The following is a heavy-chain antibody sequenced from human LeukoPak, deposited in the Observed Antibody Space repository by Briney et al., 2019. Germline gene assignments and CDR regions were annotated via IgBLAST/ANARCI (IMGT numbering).Heavy chain of an antibody. CDR1: GGSISSYY. J-gene: IGHJ5*02. D-gene: IGHD6-13*01. Sequence: SETLSLTCTVSGGSISSYYWSWIRQPPGKGLEWIGYIYTSGSTNYNPSLKSRVTTSVDTSKNQFSLKLSSVTAADTAVYYCARHRVAAAGTRFGWFDPWGQGTLVTVSS. CDR2: IYTSGST. V-gene: IGHV4-4*09. CDR3: ARHRVAAAGTRFGWFDP.